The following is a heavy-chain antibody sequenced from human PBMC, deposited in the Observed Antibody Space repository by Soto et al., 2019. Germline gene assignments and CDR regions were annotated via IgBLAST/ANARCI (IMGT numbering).Heavy chain of an antibody. Sequence: QLQLQESGPGLVKPSETLSLTCTVSGGSISSRSYYWGWIRQPPGKGLEWIGSIYYSGSTYYNPSLKSRVTISVDTSKNQFSLKLSSVTAADTAVYYCARLLWFGELFPWGQGTLVTVSS. D-gene: IGHD3-10*01. CDR3: ARLLWFGELFP. CDR1: GGSISSRSYY. J-gene: IGHJ5*02. CDR2: IYYSGST. V-gene: IGHV4-39*01.